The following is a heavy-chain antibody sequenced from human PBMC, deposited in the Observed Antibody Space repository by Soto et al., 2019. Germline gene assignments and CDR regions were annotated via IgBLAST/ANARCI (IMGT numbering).Heavy chain of an antibody. CDR2: ISSSSSYT. CDR3: ARGPGIFGVVLYGMDV. V-gene: IGHV3-11*06. Sequence: AGSLRLSCAASVFTFSYYYMSWIRQAPGKGLEWVSYISSSSSYTNYADSVKGRFTISRDNAKNSLYLQMNSLRAEDTAVYYCARGPGIFGVVLYGMDVWGQGTTVTVSS. J-gene: IGHJ6*02. D-gene: IGHD3-3*01. CDR1: VFTFSYYY.